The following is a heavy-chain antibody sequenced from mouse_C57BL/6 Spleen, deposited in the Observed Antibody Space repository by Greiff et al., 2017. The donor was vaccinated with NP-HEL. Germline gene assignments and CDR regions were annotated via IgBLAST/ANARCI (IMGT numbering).Heavy chain of an antibody. Sequence: QVQLQQSGAELARPGASVKLSCKASGYTFTSYGISWVKQRTGQGLEWIGEIYPRSGNTYYNEKFKGKATLTADKSSSTAYMELRSLTSEDSAVYFCARRYGSSWDWYFDVWGTGTTVTVSS. CDR2: IYPRSGNT. V-gene: IGHV1-81*01. D-gene: IGHD1-1*01. CDR3: ARRYGSSWDWYFDV. J-gene: IGHJ1*03. CDR1: GYTFTSYG.